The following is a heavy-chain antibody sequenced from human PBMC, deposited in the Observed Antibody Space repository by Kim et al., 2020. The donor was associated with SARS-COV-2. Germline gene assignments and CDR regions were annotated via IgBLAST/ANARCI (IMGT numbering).Heavy chain of an antibody. Sequence: SETLSLTCTVSGDSISSCCDNWVRQRQGKGLEWVWYISVYGSTSSYFNPSLRRRVTSSSDKTKYQFSLKLSSVAAAAAAYYYCARSMSTFVEVSMD. CDR1: GDSISSCC. CDR3: ARSMSTFVEVSMD. CDR2: ISVYGSTSS. V-gene: IGHV4-59*08. D-gene: IGHD3-16*01. J-gene: IGHJ6*03.